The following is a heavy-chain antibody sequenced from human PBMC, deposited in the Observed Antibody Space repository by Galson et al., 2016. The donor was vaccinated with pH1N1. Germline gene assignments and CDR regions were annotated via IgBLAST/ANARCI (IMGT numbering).Heavy chain of an antibody. Sequence: SVKVSCKASGGTFRNYIISWVRQAPGQGLEWMGRIIPTLGMTNYAQKFQGRVTITADISTSTAHMELSSLRSDNTAMYFCAINYCHSSGSLDSWGQGTLVTVSS. V-gene: IGHV1-69*02. CDR2: IIPTLGMT. J-gene: IGHJ4*02. CDR1: GGTFRNYI. D-gene: IGHD3-22*01. CDR3: AINYCHSSGSLDS.